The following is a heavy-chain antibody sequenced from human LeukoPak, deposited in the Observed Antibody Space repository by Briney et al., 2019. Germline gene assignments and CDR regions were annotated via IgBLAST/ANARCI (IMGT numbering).Heavy chain of an antibody. CDR2: IYYSGST. D-gene: IGHD2-2*01. Sequence: PSETLSLTCTVSGGSISSYYWSWIRQPPGKGLEWIGYIYYSGSTNYNPSLKSRVTISVDTSKNQFSLKLSSVTAADTAVYFCARGGYCSNTSCLGRASWVDPWGQGTLVTGSS. CDR3: ARGGYCSNTSCLGRASWVDP. J-gene: IGHJ5*02. CDR1: GGSISSYY. V-gene: IGHV4-59*08.